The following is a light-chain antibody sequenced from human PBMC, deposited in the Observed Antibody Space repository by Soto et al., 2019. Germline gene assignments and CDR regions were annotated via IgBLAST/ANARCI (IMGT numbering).Light chain of an antibody. CDR3: SSYTSSSTRV. Sequence: QSVLTQPASVSRSPGQSITISCTGTSSDVGAYDYVSWYQQHPDKAPKLMIYEVSHRPSGVSNRFYGSKSVNTATLTISGLQAEDEADYYCSSYTSSSTRVFGTGTKVTVL. J-gene: IGLJ1*01. CDR1: SSDVGAYDY. CDR2: EVS. V-gene: IGLV2-14*03.